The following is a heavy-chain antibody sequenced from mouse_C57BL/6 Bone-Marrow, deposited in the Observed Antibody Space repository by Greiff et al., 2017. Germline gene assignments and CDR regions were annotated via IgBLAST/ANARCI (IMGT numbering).Heavy chain of an antibody. V-gene: IGHV14-4*01. CDR3: TTRYSSYFDG. D-gene: IGHD2-5*01. Sequence: EVQLQQSGAELVRPGASVKLSCTASGFNIKDDYMHWVKQRPEQGLEWIGWIDPENGDTEYASKFQGKATIAADTSSNTAYLQLSSLTSEDTAVYYCTTRYSSYFDGWGQGTTLTVSS. CDR1: GFNIKDDY. J-gene: IGHJ2*01. CDR2: IDPENGDT.